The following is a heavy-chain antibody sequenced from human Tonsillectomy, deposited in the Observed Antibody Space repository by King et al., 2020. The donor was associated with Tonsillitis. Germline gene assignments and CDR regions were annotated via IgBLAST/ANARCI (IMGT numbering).Heavy chain of an antibody. V-gene: IGHV3-66*01. CDR2: IYSGGST. Sequence: VQLVESGGGLVQPGGSLRLSCAASGFTVSSNYMSWVRQAPGKGLEWVSIIYSGGSTYYADSVKGRFTISRDNSKNTLYLQMNSLRAEDTAVYYCARDCSSTSCYDYGMDVWGQGTTVTVSS. CDR1: GFTVSSNY. CDR3: ARDCSSTSCYDYGMDV. J-gene: IGHJ6*02. D-gene: IGHD2-2*01.